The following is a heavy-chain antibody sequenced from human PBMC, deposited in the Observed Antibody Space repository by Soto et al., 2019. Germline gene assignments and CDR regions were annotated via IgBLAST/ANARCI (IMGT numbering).Heavy chain of an antibody. CDR3: AGGGRYYGPYFQH. Sequence: QVQLQQWGAGLLKPSETLSLTCAVYGGSFSGYYWSWIRQPPGKGLEWIGEINHSGSTNYNPSLKSRVTISVDTSKNQFSLKLSSVTAADTAVYYCAGGGRYYGPYFQHWGQGTLVTVCS. CDR1: GGSFSGYY. J-gene: IGHJ1*01. CDR2: INHSGST. V-gene: IGHV4-34*01. D-gene: IGHD1-26*01.